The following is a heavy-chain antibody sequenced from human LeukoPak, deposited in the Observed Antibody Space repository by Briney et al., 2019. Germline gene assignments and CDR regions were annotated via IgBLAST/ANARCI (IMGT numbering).Heavy chain of an antibody. CDR3: ARGDIVATTDYYGMDV. CDR1: GFTFSSYS. Sequence: PGGSLRLSCAASGFTFSSYSMNWVRQAPGKGLEWVSYISSSSSTIYYADSVKGRFTISRDNAKNSLYLQMNSLRAEDTAVYYCARGDIVATTDYYGMDVWGQGTTVTVSS. D-gene: IGHD5-12*01. J-gene: IGHJ6*02. V-gene: IGHV3-48*01. CDR2: ISSSSSTI.